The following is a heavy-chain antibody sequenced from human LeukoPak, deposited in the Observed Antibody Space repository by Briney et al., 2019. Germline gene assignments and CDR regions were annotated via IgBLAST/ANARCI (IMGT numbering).Heavy chain of an antibody. Sequence: GSLRLSCAASGFTFSSYEMNWVRQAPGKGLEWVSYIGGSGRTTHYADSVKGRFTVSRDNAKNSLYLQMNSLRAEDTAVYYCARDMGYCSGGSCYGRRYFDYWGQGTLVTVSS. V-gene: IGHV3-48*03. CDR3: ARDMGYCSGGSCYGRRYFDY. D-gene: IGHD2-15*01. CDR1: GFTFSSYE. CDR2: IGGSGRTT. J-gene: IGHJ4*02.